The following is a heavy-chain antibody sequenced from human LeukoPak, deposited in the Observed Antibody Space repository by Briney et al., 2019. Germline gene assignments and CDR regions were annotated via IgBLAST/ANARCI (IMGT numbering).Heavy chain of an antibody. D-gene: IGHD1-26*01. J-gene: IGHJ3*01. CDR3: ARVGGGELPGGPL. CDR2: IYYSGST. CDR1: GGSISSSSYY. Sequence: SETLFLTCTVSGGSISSSSYYWGWIRQPPGKGLEWIGSIYYSGSTYYNPSLKSRVTISVDTSKNQFSLKLSSVTAADTAVYYCARVGGGELPGGPLWGQGTMVTVSS. V-gene: IGHV4-39*01.